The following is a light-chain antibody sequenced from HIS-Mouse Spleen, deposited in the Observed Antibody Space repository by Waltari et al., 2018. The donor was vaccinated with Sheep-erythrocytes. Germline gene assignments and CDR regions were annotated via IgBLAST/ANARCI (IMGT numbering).Light chain of an antibody. CDR3: SSYAGSNNWV. Sequence: QSALTQPTSASGSPGQSVPISCTGTSSDVGGYNYVSWYQQHPGKAPKPMIYEVSKRPSGVPGRFSGSKSGNTASLTVSGLQAEDEADYYCSSYAGSNNWVFGGGTKLTVL. J-gene: IGLJ3*02. CDR1: SSDVGGYNY. CDR2: EVS. V-gene: IGLV2-8*01.